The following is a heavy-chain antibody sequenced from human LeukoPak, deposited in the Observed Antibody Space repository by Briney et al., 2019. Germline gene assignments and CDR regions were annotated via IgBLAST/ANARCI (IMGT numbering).Heavy chain of an antibody. V-gene: IGHV3-30*02. Sequence: GGSLRLSCTASGFTFRNYGMNWVRQAPRKGLEWVACICYDRSNKDYVDSVKGRFTISRDNSKNTLYLEMNSLTAEDTAVYYCAKGRGGSSSWESDYWGQGTQVTVSS. CDR2: ICYDRSNK. CDR3: AKGRGGSSSWESDY. D-gene: IGHD7-27*01. J-gene: IGHJ4*02. CDR1: GFTFRNYG.